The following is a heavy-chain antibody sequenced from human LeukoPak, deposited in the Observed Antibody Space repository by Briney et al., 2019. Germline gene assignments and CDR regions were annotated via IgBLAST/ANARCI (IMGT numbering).Heavy chain of an antibody. CDR1: GGSISSYY. Sequence: SETLSLTCTVSGGSISSYYWSWIRQPPGKGLEWIGYIYYSGSTNYNPSLKSRVTISVDTSKNQFSLKLSSVTAADTAVYYCARSTMVRGVPNWFDPWGQGTLVTVSS. J-gene: IGHJ5*02. D-gene: IGHD3-10*01. V-gene: IGHV4-59*01. CDR3: ARSTMVRGVPNWFDP. CDR2: IYYSGST.